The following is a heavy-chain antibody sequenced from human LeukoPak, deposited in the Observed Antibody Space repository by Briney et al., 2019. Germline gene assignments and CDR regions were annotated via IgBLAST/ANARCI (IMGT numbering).Heavy chain of an antibody. D-gene: IGHD3-3*01. J-gene: IGHJ5*02. CDR1: GFTFSSYT. CDR2: ISSDGTNK. CDR3: ARAGLLYQNWFDP. V-gene: IGHV3-30-3*01. Sequence: GGSLRLSCAASGFTFSSYTIHWVRQAPGKGLEWVAVISSDGTNKYYADSVQGRFTISRDNSKNTLYLQMNSLRAEDTAVYYCARAGLLYQNWFDPWGQGTLVIVSS.